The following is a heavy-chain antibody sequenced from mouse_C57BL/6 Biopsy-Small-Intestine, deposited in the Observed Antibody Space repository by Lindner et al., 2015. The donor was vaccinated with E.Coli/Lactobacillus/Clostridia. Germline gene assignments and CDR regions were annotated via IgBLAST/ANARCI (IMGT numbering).Heavy chain of an antibody. CDR3: AREDSSDY. V-gene: IGHV1-82*01. CDR2: IFPGDGDT. Sequence: VQLQESGPELVKPGASVKISCKASGYGFSSSWMNWVKQRPGKGLEWIGRIFPGDGDTNYNEKFKGKATLTADKSSSTAYMQLSSLTSEDSAVYFCAREDSSDYWGQGTTLTVSS. J-gene: IGHJ2*01. CDR1: GYGFSSSW.